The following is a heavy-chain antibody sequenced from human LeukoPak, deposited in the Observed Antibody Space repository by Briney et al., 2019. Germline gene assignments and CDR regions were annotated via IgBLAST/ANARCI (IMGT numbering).Heavy chain of an antibody. CDR2: ISSSGNTI. J-gene: IGHJ4*02. V-gene: IGHV3-48*03. CDR1: GFTFSSYE. CDR3: ARKISEIYYEYIDY. D-gene: IGHD1-26*01. Sequence: PGGSLRLSCAVSGFTFSSYEMNGVGQAPGKGLEWLSYISSSGNTIYYADYVKGRFTISRDNAKNSLYLQMNSLRAEDTAVYYCARKISEIYYEYIDYWGQGTLVTVSS.